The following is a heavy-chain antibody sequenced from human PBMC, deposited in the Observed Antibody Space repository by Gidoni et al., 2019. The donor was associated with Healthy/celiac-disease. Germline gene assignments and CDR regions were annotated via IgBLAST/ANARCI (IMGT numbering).Heavy chain of an antibody. CDR2: IIPIFGTA. CDR3: ARALGYCSGGSCYDNYYYYYMDV. Sequence: QVQLVQSGAEVKKPGSSVKVSCKASGGTFSSYALSWVRQAPGQGLEWLGGIIPIFGTANYAQKFQGRVTITADESTSTAYMELSSLRSEDTAVYYCARALGYCSGGSCYDNYYYYYMDVWGKGTTVTVSS. CDR1: GGTFSSYA. V-gene: IGHV1-69*01. D-gene: IGHD2-15*01. J-gene: IGHJ6*03.